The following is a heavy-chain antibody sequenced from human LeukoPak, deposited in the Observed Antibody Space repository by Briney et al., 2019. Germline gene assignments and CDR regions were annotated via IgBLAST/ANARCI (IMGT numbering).Heavy chain of an antibody. Sequence: ASMKVSCKASGYTFTSYGISWVRQAPGQGLEWMGWISAYNGNTNYAQKLQGRVTITTDTSTSTAYMELRSLRSDGTAVYYCARRLAAAGTGYFDYWGQGTLATVSS. J-gene: IGHJ4*02. CDR3: ARRLAAAGTGYFDY. CDR1: GYTFTSYG. CDR2: ISAYNGNT. D-gene: IGHD6-13*01. V-gene: IGHV1-18*01.